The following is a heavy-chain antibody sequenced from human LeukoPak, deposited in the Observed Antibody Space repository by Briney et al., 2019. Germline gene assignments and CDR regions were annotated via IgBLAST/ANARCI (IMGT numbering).Heavy chain of an antibody. Sequence: GGSLRLSCAASGFTFSNYWMTWVRQAPGKGLEWVAHINQDGSKEYYMDSVKARFTISRDNAKNSLSLQMNGLRAEDTAVYYCAQSSGGVYYYMDVWGKGTTVTVSS. CDR3: AQSSGGVYYYMDV. V-gene: IGHV3-7*03. J-gene: IGHJ6*03. CDR2: INQDGSKE. CDR1: GFTFSNYW. D-gene: IGHD6-19*01.